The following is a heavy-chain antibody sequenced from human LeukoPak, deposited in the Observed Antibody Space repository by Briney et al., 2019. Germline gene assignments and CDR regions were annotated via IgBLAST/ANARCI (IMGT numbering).Heavy chain of an antibody. CDR1: GGSFSGYY. CDR3: ASTPGSADY. J-gene: IGHJ4*02. V-gene: IGHV4-34*01. CDR2: INHSGST. Sequence: PSETLSLTCAVYGGSFSGYYWSWIRQPPGKGLEWIGEINHSGSTNYNPSLKSRVTMSIDTSKNQFSLKLSSVTAADTAVYYCASTPGSADYWGQGTLVTVSS.